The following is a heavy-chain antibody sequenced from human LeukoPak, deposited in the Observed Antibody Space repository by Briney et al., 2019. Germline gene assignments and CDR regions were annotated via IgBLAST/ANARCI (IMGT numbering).Heavy chain of an antibody. J-gene: IGHJ4*02. CDR3: VEAHYYYDSSGYWYYFDY. CDR2: INSDGSST. CDR1: GFTFSSYW. Sequence: PGGSLRLSCAASGFTFSSYWMHWVRQAPGKGLVWVSRINSDGSSTSYADSVKGRFTISRDNAKNTLYLQMNSLRAEDTAVYYCVEAHYYYDSSGYWYYFDYWGQGTLVTVSS. D-gene: IGHD3-22*01. V-gene: IGHV3-74*01.